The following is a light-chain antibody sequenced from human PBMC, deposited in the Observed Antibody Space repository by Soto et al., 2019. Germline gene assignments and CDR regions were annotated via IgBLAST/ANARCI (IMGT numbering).Light chain of an antibody. CDR2: GYI. CDR3: QSYDSSLGAVV. CDR1: SSNIGEDYD. V-gene: IGLV1-40*01. J-gene: IGLJ2*01. Sequence: QFVLTQPPSVSGAPGQRVNFSCTGSSSNIGEDYDVHWYRQLPGTAPKLLIYGYINRPSRVPERFSGSKSGTSASLVITALQAEDEGHYFCQSYDSSLGAVVFGGGTKLTVL.